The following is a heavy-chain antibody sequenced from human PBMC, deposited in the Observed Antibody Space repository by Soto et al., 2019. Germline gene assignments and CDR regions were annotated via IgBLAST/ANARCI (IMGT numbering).Heavy chain of an antibody. D-gene: IGHD3-10*01. Sequence: ASVKVSCKASGYTFTSYDINWVRQATGQGLEWMGWMNPNSGNTGYAQKFQGRVTMTRNTSISTAYMELSSLRSEDTAVYYCARGRGHPNSFDPWGQGTLVTVSS. V-gene: IGHV1-8*01. CDR1: GYTFTSYD. CDR3: ARGRGHPNSFDP. J-gene: IGHJ5*02. CDR2: MNPNSGNT.